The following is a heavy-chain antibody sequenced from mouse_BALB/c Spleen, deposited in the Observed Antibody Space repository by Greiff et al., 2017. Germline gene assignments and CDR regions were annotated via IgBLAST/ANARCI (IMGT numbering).Heavy chain of an antibody. CDR2: INPSNGRT. CDR3: ARDWLGFAY. Sequence: VQLQQPGAELVKPGASVKLSCKASGYTFTSYWMHWVKQRPGQGLEWIGEINPSNGRTNYNEKFKSKATLTVDKSSSTAYMQLSSLTSEDSAVYYGARDWLGFAYWGQGTLVTVSA. V-gene: IGHV1S81*02. J-gene: IGHJ3*01. D-gene: IGHD2-2*01. CDR1: GYTFTSYW.